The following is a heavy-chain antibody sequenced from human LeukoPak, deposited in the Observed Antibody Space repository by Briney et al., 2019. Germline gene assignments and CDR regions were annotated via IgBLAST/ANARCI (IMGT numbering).Heavy chain of an antibody. D-gene: IGHD6-19*01. CDR2: MSGSGGST. CDR1: GFTFSSYA. V-gene: IGHV3-23*01. CDR3: ATFFRGGWYSFYYFDY. Sequence: GGSLRLSCAASGFTFSSYAMSWVRQAPGKGLEWVSAMSGSGGSTYYADSVKGRFTISRDNSKNTLYLQMNSLRAEDTAVYYCATFFRGGWYSFYYFDYWAREPWSPSPQ. J-gene: IGHJ4*02.